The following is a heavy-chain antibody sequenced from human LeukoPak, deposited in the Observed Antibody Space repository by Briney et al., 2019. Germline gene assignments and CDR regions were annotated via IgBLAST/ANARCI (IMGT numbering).Heavy chain of an antibody. CDR1: GFTFSSYG. Sequence: GGSLRLSCAASGFTFSSYGMHWVRQAPGKGLEWLATFAWDESAIEYADSVRGRFTISRDNAKNSVHLQMTGLRAEDTAVYFCVTEFWYPFDYWGQGLLVTVSS. J-gene: IGHJ4*02. D-gene: IGHD3-3*01. CDR2: FAWDESAI. V-gene: IGHV3-33*03. CDR3: VTEFWYPFDY.